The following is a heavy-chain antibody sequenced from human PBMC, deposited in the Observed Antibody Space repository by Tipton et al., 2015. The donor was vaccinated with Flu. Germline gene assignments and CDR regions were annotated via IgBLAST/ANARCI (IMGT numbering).Heavy chain of an antibody. V-gene: IGHV4-38-2*01. CDR3: ATTTYYYGSGSHDY. CDR1: GDSIGSRYY. J-gene: IGHJ4*02. D-gene: IGHD3-10*01. CDR2: VHRTGIT. Sequence: TLSLTCAVSGDSIGSRYYWGWVRQPPGKGLEWIGNVHRTGITYYNPSLKSRVAISLDTFQNQFSLKLTSVTAADTAVYYCATTTYYYGSGSHDYWGQGTLVTVSS.